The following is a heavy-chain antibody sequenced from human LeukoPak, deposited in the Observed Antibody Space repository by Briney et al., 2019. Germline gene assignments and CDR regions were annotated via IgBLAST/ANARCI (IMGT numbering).Heavy chain of an antibody. D-gene: IGHD7-27*01. CDR3: ARETGDDAFDI. J-gene: IGHJ3*02. CDR1: GFTVSSNY. V-gene: IGHV3-66*01. Sequence: GGSLRLSCAASGFTVSSNYMSWVRQAPGKGLEWVSVIYSGGTTYYADSVKGRFTISRDNSKKTLYLQMNSLRAEDTAVYYCARETGDDAFDIWGQGTMVTVSS. CDR2: IYSGGTT.